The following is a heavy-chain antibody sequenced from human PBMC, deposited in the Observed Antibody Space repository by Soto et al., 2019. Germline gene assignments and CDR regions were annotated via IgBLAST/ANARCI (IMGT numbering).Heavy chain of an antibody. CDR2: ISYDGSNK. J-gene: IGHJ4*02. CDR1: GFTFSSYA. D-gene: IGHD6-13*01. CDR3: ARDNGEQLVLDY. Sequence: GGSLRLSCAASGFTFSSYAMHWVRQAPGKGLEWVAVISYDGSNKYYADSVKGRFTISRDNSKNTLYLQMNSLRAEDTAVYYCARDNGEQLVLDYWGQGTLVTVSS. V-gene: IGHV3-30-3*01.